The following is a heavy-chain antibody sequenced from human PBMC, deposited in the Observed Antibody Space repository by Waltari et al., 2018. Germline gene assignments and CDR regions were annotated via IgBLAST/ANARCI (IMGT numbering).Heavy chain of an antibody. Sequence: QVQLQESGPGLVKPSETLSLNCAVSGASIYGYYWSWIRQPAGKGLGWIGRIYNIESTNHNPSLKSRAFMSVDTSKNQFSLSLTSVTAADTAVYYCARGTYSDYYYYMDVWGKGTTVTISS. CDR1: GASIYGYY. D-gene: IGHD2-15*01. J-gene: IGHJ6*03. V-gene: IGHV4-4*07. CDR3: ARGTYSDYYYYMDV. CDR2: IYNIEST.